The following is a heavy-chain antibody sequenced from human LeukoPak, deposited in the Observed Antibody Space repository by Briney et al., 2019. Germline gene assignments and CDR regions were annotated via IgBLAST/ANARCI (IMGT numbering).Heavy chain of an antibody. Sequence: GASVKVSCKASGYRFIGYYMHWVRQAPGQGLEWMGWINPNSGGTNYAQKFQGRVTMTRDTSISTVYMELSRLRSDDTAVYYCARGVGRVVVTAPPFDYWGQGTLVTVSS. CDR1: GYRFIGYY. CDR3: ARGVGRVVVTAPPFDY. CDR2: INPNSGGT. V-gene: IGHV1-2*02. D-gene: IGHD2-21*02. J-gene: IGHJ4*02.